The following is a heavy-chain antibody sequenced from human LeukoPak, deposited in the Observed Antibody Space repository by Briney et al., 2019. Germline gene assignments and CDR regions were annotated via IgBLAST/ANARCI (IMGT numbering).Heavy chain of an antibody. CDR2: INHSGST. CDR3: ASKALYDFWSGPDY. D-gene: IGHD3-3*01. CDR1: GGSFSGYY. V-gene: IGHV4-34*01. Sequence: SETLSLTCAVYGGSFSGYYWSWIRQPPGKGLEWIGEINHSGSTNYSPSLKSRVTISVDTSKNQFSLKLSSVTAADTAVYYCASKALYDFWSGPDYWGQGTLVTVSS. J-gene: IGHJ4*02.